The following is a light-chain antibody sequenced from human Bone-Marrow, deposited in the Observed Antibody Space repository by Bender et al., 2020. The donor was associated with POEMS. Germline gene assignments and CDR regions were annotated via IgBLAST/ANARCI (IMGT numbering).Light chain of an antibody. CDR3: GSYTRNTKYV. Sequence: SYELTQPPAVSVAPGQTASLSCGDNIVGASSVHWYQQKPGQAPVLVVYDDVDRPSGIPDRFSGSKSGNTASLTISGLQAEDEADYYCGSYTRNTKYVFGGGTKVTVL. V-gene: IGLV3-21*02. J-gene: IGLJ1*01. CDR1: IVGASS. CDR2: DDV.